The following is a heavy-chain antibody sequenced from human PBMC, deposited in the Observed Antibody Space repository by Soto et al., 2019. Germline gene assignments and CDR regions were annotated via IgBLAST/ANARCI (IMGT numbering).Heavy chain of an antibody. D-gene: IGHD1-26*01. Sequence: SVKVSCKASGFDFGSFGIQFLRQTRGRGLEWIGWIVVVSGSTNYARQFQGRVAISRDMSSSTAYLDLYDLKSDDTAVYFCSADHPHMAMGWPVWGQGPTVTVSS. CDR3: SADHPHMAMGWPV. V-gene: IGHV1-58*02. CDR1: GFDFGSFG. J-gene: IGHJ6*02. CDR2: IVVVSGST.